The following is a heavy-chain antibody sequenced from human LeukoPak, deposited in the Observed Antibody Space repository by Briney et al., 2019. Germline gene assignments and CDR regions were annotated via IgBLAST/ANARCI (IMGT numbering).Heavy chain of an antibody. D-gene: IGHD6-19*01. CDR1: EFTLSSYE. Sequence: SGGSLRLSCAASEFTLSSYEMSWVRQAPGKGLEWVSYIGSGGSTIYYADSVKGRFTISRDNAENSLYLHMNNLRGEDTAVYYCARDDPRGSSWFNWFDLWGQGTLVTVSS. CDR2: IGSGGSTI. J-gene: IGHJ5*02. CDR3: ARDDPRGSSWFNWFDL. V-gene: IGHV3-48*03.